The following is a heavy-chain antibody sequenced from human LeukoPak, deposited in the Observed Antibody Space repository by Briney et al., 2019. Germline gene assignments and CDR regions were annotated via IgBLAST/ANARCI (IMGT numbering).Heavy chain of an antibody. D-gene: IGHD3-22*01. Sequence: GGSLRLSCAASGFTVSSNYMSWVRQAPGKGLEWVSAISGSGGSTYYADSVKGRFTISRDNSKNTLYLQMNSLRAEDTAVYYCAKDIGSYDSSGYYYFDAFDIWGQGTMVTVSS. CDR2: ISGSGGST. CDR3: AKDIGSYDSSGYYYFDAFDI. CDR1: GFTVSSNY. V-gene: IGHV3-23*01. J-gene: IGHJ3*02.